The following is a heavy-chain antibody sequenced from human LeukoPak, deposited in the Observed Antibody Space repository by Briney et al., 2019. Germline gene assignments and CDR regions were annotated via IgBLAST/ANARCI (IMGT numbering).Heavy chain of an antibody. V-gene: IGHV3-30-3*01. CDR1: GFTFSSYA. Sequence: GGSLRLSCASSGFTFSSYAMHWVRQAPGKGLEWVAVISYDGSNKYYADSVKGRFTISRDNSKNTLYLQMNSLRAEDTAVYYCARDGPRYCSSTSWYLADYWGQGTLVTVSS. CDR3: ARDGPRYCSSTSWYLADY. J-gene: IGHJ4*02. D-gene: IGHD2-2*01. CDR2: ISYDGSNK.